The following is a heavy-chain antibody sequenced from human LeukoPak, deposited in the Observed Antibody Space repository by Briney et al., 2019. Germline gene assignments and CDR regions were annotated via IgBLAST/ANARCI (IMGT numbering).Heavy chain of an antibody. CDR1: GFTFSSYS. V-gene: IGHV3-21*01. CDR3: ARGYDVYVWGSYRYTGNGYFDY. J-gene: IGHJ4*02. D-gene: IGHD3-16*02. CDR2: ISSSSSYI. Sequence: GGSLRLSCAASGFTFSSYSMNWVRQAPGKGLEWVSSISSSSSYIYYADSVKGRFTISRDNAKNSLYLQMNSLRAEDTAVYYCARGYDVYVWGSYRYTGNGYFDYWGQGTLVTVSS.